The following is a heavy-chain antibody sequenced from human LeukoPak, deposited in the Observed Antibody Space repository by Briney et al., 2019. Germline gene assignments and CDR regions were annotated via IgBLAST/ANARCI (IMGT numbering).Heavy chain of an antibody. J-gene: IGHJ4*02. CDR3: ARGIAARHTFCYFDY. V-gene: IGHV4-4*07. CDR1: GGSISSYY. CDR2: IYTSGST. Sequence: SETLSLTCTVSGGSISSYYWSWIRQPAGKGLEWIGRIYTSGSTNYNPSLKSRVTMSVDTSKNQFSLKLSSVTAADTAVYYCARGIAARHTFCYFDYWGQGTLVTVSS. D-gene: IGHD6-6*01.